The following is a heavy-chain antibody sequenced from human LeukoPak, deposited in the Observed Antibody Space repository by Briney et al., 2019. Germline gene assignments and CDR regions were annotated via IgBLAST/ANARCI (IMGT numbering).Heavy chain of an antibody. Sequence: SETLSLTCAVYGGSFSGYYWSWIRQPPGKGLEWIGEINHSGSTNYNPSLKSRVTISVDTSKNQFSLKLSSVTAADTAVYYCARGGREDYFDYWGQGTLVAVSS. CDR2: INHSGST. CDR3: ARGGREDYFDY. V-gene: IGHV4-34*01. J-gene: IGHJ4*02. CDR1: GGSFSGYY. D-gene: IGHD1-26*01.